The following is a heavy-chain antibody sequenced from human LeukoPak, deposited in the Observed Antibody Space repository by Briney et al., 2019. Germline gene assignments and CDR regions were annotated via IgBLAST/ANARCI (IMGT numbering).Heavy chain of an antibody. CDR2: ISGSGGTT. J-gene: IGHJ4*02. Sequence: PGGSLRLSCAASGFTFSSYAMSWVRQAPGKGLEWVSAISGSGGTTYYADSVKGRFTISRDNSKNTLYLQMNSLRAEDTAVYYCAKGALIAAAAPYYFDYWGQGTLVTVSS. D-gene: IGHD6-13*01. V-gene: IGHV3-23*01. CDR1: GFTFSSYA. CDR3: AKGALIAAAAPYYFDY.